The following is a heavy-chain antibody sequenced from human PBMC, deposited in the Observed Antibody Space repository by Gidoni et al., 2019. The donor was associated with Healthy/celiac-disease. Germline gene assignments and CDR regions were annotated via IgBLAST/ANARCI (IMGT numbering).Heavy chain of an antibody. D-gene: IGHD3-22*01. J-gene: IGHJ4*02. CDR2: IWYDGSNK. Sequence: QVQLVESGGGMVQPGRSLRLSCAASGFTFSSYGMHWVRQAPGKGLEWVAVIWYDGSNKYYADSVKGRFTISRDNSKNTLYLQMNSLRAEDTAVYYCARDRDYYDFDYWGQGTLVTVSS. V-gene: IGHV3-33*01. CDR3: ARDRDYYDFDY. CDR1: GFTFSSYG.